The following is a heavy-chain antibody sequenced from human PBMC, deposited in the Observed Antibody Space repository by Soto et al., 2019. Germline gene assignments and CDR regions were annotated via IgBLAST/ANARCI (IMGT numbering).Heavy chain of an antibody. CDR1: GGSISSGDYY. CDR3: ARGPGTESQGRDRNWFDP. V-gene: IGHV4-30-4*01. CDR2: IYYSGST. J-gene: IGHJ5*02. Sequence: LSLTCTVSGGSISSGDYYWSWIRQPPGKGLEWIGYIYYSGSTYYNPSLKSRVTISVDTSKNQFSLKLSSVTAADTAVYYCARGPGTESQGRDRNWFDPWGQGTLVTVSS. D-gene: IGHD1-1*01.